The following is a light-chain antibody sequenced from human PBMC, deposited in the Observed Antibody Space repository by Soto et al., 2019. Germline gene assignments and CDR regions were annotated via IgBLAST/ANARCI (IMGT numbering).Light chain of an antibody. Sequence: QSVLTQPPSASGTPGQRVTISCSGSNSNIGSNAVNWYQQLPGTAPKLLIYSNNQRPSGVPDRFSGSKSGTSASLAISGLQSDDEADYNCAAWDDSLRGVFGGGTKLTV. V-gene: IGLV1-44*01. CDR3: AAWDDSLRGV. CDR1: NSNIGSNA. J-gene: IGLJ3*02. CDR2: SNN.